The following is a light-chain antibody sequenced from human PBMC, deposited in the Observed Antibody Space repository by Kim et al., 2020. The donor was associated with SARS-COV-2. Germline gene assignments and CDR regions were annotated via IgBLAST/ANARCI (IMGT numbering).Light chain of an antibody. CDR1: QNINRW. V-gene: IGKV1-5*01. J-gene: IGKJ2*01. CDR3: QHYNSYSYT. CDR2: DAS. Sequence: DIQLTQSPYTLSASVGDRVTITCRASQNINRWLAWYQQKPGKAPNLLIYDASNLESAVPSRFSGSGSGTAFTLTISSLEPDDFATYYCQHYNSYSYTFGQGTKLEI.